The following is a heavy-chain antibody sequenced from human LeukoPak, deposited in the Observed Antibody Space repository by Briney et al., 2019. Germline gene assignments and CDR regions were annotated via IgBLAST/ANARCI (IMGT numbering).Heavy chain of an antibody. CDR1: GYTFTSYY. J-gene: IGHJ4*02. Sequence: ASVKCSCKASGYTFTSYYMHWVRQAPGQGLEWMGMINPSGGSTNYAQKFQGRVTMTRDTSTSTVYMELSSLRSEDTAVYYCAKDELRYFDWSPLADYWGQGTLVTVSS. D-gene: IGHD3-9*01. CDR3: AKDELRYFDWSPLADY. V-gene: IGHV1-46*01. CDR2: INPSGGST.